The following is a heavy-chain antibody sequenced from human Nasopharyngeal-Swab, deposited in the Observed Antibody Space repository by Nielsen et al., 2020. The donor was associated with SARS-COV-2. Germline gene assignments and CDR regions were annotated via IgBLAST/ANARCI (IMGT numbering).Heavy chain of an antibody. J-gene: IGHJ5*02. D-gene: IGHD6-13*01. Sequence: SETLFLTFAVYGGSLSGYYWSWIRQPPGKGLEWVGENNQSGGTNYNPSLKSRVTISVDTSKIQFSLRLSSVTAADTAVYYCARLGRSEAAAGSYNWFDPWGQGTLVTVSS. CDR3: ARLGRSEAAAGSYNWFDP. CDR2: NNQSGGT. CDR1: GGSLSGYY. V-gene: IGHV4-34*01.